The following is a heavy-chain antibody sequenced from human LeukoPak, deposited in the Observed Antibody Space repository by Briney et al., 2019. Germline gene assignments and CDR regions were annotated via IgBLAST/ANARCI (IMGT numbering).Heavy chain of an antibody. V-gene: IGHV3-30-3*01. Sequence: PGRSLRLSCAASGFTFSSYAMHWVRQAPGKGLEWVAVISYDGSNKYYADSVKGRFTISRDNSKNTLYLQMNSLRAEDTAVYYCAKVVGWELLRFDYWGQGTLVTVSS. CDR2: ISYDGSNK. CDR1: GFTFSSYA. J-gene: IGHJ4*02. D-gene: IGHD1-26*01. CDR3: AKVVGWELLRFDY.